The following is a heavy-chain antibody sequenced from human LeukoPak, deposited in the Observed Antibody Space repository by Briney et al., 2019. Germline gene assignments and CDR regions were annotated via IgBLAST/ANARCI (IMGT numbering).Heavy chain of an antibody. J-gene: IGHJ4*02. V-gene: IGHV3-30*04. CDR3: AKDGVSLWFGESRAYFDY. D-gene: IGHD3-10*01. CDR2: ISYDGSNK. Sequence: GGSLRLSCAASGFTFSSYAMHWVRQAPGKGLEWVAVISYDGSNKYYADSVKGRFTISRDNSKNTLYLQMNSLRAEDTAVYYCAKDGVSLWFGESRAYFDYWGQGTLVTVSS. CDR1: GFTFSSYA.